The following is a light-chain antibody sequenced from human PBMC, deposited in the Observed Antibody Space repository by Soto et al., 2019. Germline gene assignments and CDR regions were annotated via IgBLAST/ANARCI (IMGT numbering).Light chain of an antibody. CDR3: CSYAGSSSHSV. Sequence: QSALTQPASVSGSPGQSITISCTGTSSDVGSYNAVSWYQQHPDKAPKLIIYEVTKRPSGIFNRFSGSKSGNTASLTISGLQAEDEADYYCCSYAGSSSHSVFGTGTKVTVL. CDR1: SSDVGSYNA. V-gene: IGLV2-23*02. CDR2: EVT. J-gene: IGLJ1*01.